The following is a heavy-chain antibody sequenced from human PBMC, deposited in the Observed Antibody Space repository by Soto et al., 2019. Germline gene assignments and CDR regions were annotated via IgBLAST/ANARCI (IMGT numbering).Heavy chain of an antibody. CDR1: GGTFSSYA. Sequence: QVQLVQSGAEVKKPGSSVKVSCKASGGTFSSYAISWVRQAPGQGLEWMGGIIPIFGTANYEQKFQGRVTITADESTSTAYMELSSLRSEDTAVYYFARAPIEDSSRVSDDYYYYGMDVWGQGTTVTVSS. J-gene: IGHJ6*02. D-gene: IGHD6-6*01. V-gene: IGHV1-69*01. CDR3: ARAPIEDSSRVSDDYYYYGMDV. CDR2: IIPIFGTA.